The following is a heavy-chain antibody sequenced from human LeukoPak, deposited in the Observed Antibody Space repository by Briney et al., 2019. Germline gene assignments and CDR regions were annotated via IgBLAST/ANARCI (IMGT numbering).Heavy chain of an antibody. D-gene: IGHD5/OR15-5a*01. V-gene: IGHV1-8*03. CDR3: ARGSRKDSVYEIDY. CDR1: GYTFTTYD. Sequence: ASVSVSCKASGYTFTTYDINWVRQATGQGLEWLGWMNPNSGNTGYPQKFQGRVTFTRNTSRSTAYIELSSLTSDDTAVYYCARGSRKDSVYEIDYWGQGTLVTVSS. CDR2: MNPNSGNT. J-gene: IGHJ4*02.